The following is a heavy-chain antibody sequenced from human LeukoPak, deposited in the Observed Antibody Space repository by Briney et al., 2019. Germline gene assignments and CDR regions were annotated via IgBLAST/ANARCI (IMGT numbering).Heavy chain of an antibody. Sequence: PSETLSLTCTVSGGSINGYYWSWIRQPPGKGLEWIGYIYYSGSTNYNPSLKSRVTISVDTSKSQFSLKLSSVTAADTAVYYCARLVSGVGYFDYWGQGSLVTVSS. J-gene: IGHJ4*02. CDR3: ARLVSGVGYFDY. CDR1: GGSINGYY. V-gene: IGHV4-59*08. D-gene: IGHD6-19*01. CDR2: IYYSGST.